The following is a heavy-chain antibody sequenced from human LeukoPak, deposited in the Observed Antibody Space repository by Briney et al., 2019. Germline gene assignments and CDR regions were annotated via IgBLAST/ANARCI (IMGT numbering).Heavy chain of an antibody. CDR3: TRGPLAAARNY. D-gene: IGHD6-13*01. CDR2: IDGSGGYT. Sequence: GGSLRLSCAASGFTFSSYAMSWVRQPPGKGPEWVSSIDGSGGYTKYADSVKGRFTVSRDNSKNTVYLQMNSLKTEDTAVYYCTRGPLAAARNYWGQGTLVTVSS. CDR1: GFTFSSYA. J-gene: IGHJ4*02. V-gene: IGHV3-23*01.